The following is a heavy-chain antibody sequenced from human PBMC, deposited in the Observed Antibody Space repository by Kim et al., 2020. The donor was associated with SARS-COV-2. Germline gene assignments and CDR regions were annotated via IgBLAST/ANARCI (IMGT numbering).Heavy chain of an antibody. J-gene: IGHJ6*02. CDR1: GYSFTSYW. Sequence: GESLKISCKGSGYSFTSYWIAWVRQMPGKGLEWMGIIYPGDSDTRYSPSFQGQVTISADKSISTAYLQWSSLKASDTAMYYCARRYCSGGTRYSATIPDGLDVWGQGTTVTVSS. V-gene: IGHV5-51*01. CDR3: ARRYCSGGTRYSATIPDGLDV. D-gene: IGHD2-15*01. CDR2: IYPGDSDT.